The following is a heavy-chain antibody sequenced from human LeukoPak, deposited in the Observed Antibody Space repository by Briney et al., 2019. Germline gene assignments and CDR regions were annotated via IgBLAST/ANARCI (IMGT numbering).Heavy chain of an antibody. Sequence: ASVKVSCKVSGYTLTELSMHWVRQAPGKGLEWMGGFDPEDGETIYAQKFQGRVTMTEDTSTDTAYMELSSLRSEDTAVYYCATLKVGYIPAHAEYFQHWGQGTPVTVSS. CDR1: GYTLTELS. J-gene: IGHJ1*01. V-gene: IGHV1-24*01. CDR2: FDPEDGET. D-gene: IGHD6-13*01. CDR3: ATLKVGYIPAHAEYFQH.